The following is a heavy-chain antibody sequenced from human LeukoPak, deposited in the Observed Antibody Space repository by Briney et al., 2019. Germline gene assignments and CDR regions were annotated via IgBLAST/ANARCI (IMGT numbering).Heavy chain of an antibody. V-gene: IGHV3-30-3*01. CDR3: TREWGTAADY. J-gene: IGHJ4*02. CDR2: MSYDGNNN. CDR1: GFTFPNYA. D-gene: IGHD6-13*01. Sequence: PGGSLRLSCAASGFTFPNYAVHWVRQAPGKGLEWVAVMSYDGNNNYYADSVKGRFTLSRDSSKNTLYLQMDSLRPEDTAVYYCTREWGTAADYWGQGTLVTVSS.